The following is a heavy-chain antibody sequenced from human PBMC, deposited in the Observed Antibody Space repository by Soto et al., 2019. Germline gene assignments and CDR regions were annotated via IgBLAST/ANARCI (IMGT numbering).Heavy chain of an antibody. CDR2: ISYSGST. CDR3: ARTYDGSGPNSGGYAFDI. J-gene: IGHJ3*02. D-gene: IGHD3-22*01. CDR1: GDSISSFY. V-gene: IGHV4-59*01. Sequence: PSETLSLSCTVSGDSISSFYWSWIRQPPGKGLEWIGYISYSGSTNYNPSHKSRVSISLDTSKNQFSLKLSSVTAADTAVYYCARTYDGSGPNSGGYAFDIWGQGTMVTVSS.